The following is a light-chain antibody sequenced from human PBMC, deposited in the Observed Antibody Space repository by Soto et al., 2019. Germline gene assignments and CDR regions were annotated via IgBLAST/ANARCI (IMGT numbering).Light chain of an antibody. CDR2: GAS. J-gene: IGKJ5*01. CDR3: QQYGSSPIN. Sequence: EIVLTQSPGTLSLSPGERATLSCRASQSVSSSYVAWYQQKPGQAPRLLIYGASSRATGIPDRFSGSGSGTDFTLTISRLEPEDFAVYYCQQYGSSPINFGQGTRLEIK. V-gene: IGKV3-20*01. CDR1: QSVSSSY.